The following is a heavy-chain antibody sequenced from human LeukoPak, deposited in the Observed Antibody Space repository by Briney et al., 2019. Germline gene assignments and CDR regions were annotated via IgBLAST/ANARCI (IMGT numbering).Heavy chain of an antibody. CDR2: LYSGGST. CDR3: ARLLNDSGVYGGVFFYY. D-gene: IGHD5/OR15-5a*01. Sequence: GGSLRLSCAASGFTVGSNYMRWVRQAPGQGLERVSVLYSGGSTYYADSVKGRFTISRHNSMNTLYLQMNSLRAEDTAVYYCARLLNDSGVYGGVFFYYWSQETLVTVSS. V-gene: IGHV3-53*04. J-gene: IGHJ4*02. CDR1: GFTVGSNY.